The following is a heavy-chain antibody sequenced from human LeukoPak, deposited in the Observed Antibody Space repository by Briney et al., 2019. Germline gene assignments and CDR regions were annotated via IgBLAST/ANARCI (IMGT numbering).Heavy chain of an antibody. CDR3: ARHALGGSGWYYFDY. Sequence: GESLKISCKRSGHSFTSYWISWVRQMPGEGLEWMGRIDPKNSDTVYSPSFQGHVTISADRSIDTAYLQWSGLRASDTGMYYCARHALGGSGWYYFDYWGLGTLVTVSS. J-gene: IGHJ4*02. CDR2: IDPKNSDT. D-gene: IGHD6-19*01. V-gene: IGHV5-10-1*01. CDR1: GHSFTSYW.